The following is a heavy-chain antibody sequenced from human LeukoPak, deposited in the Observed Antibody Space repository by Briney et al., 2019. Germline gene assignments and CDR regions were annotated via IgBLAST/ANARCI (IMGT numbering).Heavy chain of an antibody. D-gene: IGHD2-15*01. J-gene: IGHJ4*02. Sequence: PSETLSLTCAVSGGSISSSNWWSWVRQPPGKGLEWTGEIYHSGSTNYNPPLKSRVTISVDKSKNQFSLKLSSVTAADTAVYYCARGMEDCSGGSCYSDYWGQGTLVTVSS. CDR1: GGSISSSNW. V-gene: IGHV4-4*02. CDR2: IYHSGST. CDR3: ARGMEDCSGGSCYSDY.